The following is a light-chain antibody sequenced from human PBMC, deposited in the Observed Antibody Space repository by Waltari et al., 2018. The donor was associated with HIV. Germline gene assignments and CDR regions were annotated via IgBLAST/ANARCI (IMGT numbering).Light chain of an antibody. V-gene: IGLV2-11*01. CDR1: SSDVGGYDF. J-gene: IGLJ1*01. CDR3: CSYAGNFFV. Sequence: QSALTQPRSVSGSPGQSVTISCLGTSSDVGGYDFVSWYQQPPGKAPKLMIYDVGKRPSGVPARFSCSKSGNTASLTISGLQAEDEADYFCCSYAGNFFVFGTGTQVSVL. CDR2: DVG.